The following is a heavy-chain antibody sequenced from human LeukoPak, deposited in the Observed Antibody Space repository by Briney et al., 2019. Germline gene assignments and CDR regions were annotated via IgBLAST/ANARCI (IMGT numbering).Heavy chain of an antibody. CDR1: GFTFSSYA. Sequence: GGSLRLSCAASGFTFSSYAMSWVRQAPGKGLEWVSAISGSGGSTYYADSVKGRFTVSRDNSKNTLYLKMNSLRAEDTAVYYCAKAHWLAYDSSGYAIYYFDYWGQGTLVTVSS. CDR3: AKAHWLAYDSSGYAIYYFDY. CDR2: ISGSGGST. V-gene: IGHV3-23*01. D-gene: IGHD3-22*01. J-gene: IGHJ4*02.